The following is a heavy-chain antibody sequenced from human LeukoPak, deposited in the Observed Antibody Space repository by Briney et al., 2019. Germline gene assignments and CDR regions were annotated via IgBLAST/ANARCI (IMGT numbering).Heavy chain of an antibody. CDR2: MNPNSGNT. J-gene: IGHJ4*02. D-gene: IGHD3-22*01. CDR1: GYTFTSYD. V-gene: IGHV1-8*01. Sequence: GSVKVSCKASGYTFTSYDINWVRQATGQGLEWMGWMNPNSGNTGYAQKFQGRVTMTRNTSISTAYMELSSLRSEITAVYYCARGITYYYDSSGFRDYWGQGTLVTVSS. CDR3: ARGITYYYDSSGFRDY.